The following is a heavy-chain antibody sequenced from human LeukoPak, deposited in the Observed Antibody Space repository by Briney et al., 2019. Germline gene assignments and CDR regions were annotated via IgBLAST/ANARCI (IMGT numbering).Heavy chain of an antibody. CDR2: IKQDGSEK. V-gene: IGHV3-7*03. CDR3: AKDKNRYGGYLDD. D-gene: IGHD5-12*01. J-gene: IGHJ4*02. CDR1: GFTFSSYW. Sequence: GGSLRLSCAASGFTFSSYWMSWVRQAPGKGLEWVANIKQDGSEKYYVDSVKGRFTISRDNSKNSLYLQMNSLRTEDTALYYCAKDKNRYGGYLDDWGQGTLVTVSS.